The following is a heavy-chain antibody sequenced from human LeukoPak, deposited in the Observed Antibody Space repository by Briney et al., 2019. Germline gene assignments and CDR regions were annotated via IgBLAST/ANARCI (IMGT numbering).Heavy chain of an antibody. Sequence: SATLSLTCPVSGGSISNYYRSWIRQPPGKGLEWIGYIYYSGSTNYNPSLKSRVTISGDTSKNQFSLKLSSVTAADTAVYYCAKTVRDFLSSYYYYYMDVWGKGTTVTVSS. J-gene: IGHJ6*03. CDR1: GGSISNYY. V-gene: IGHV4-59*01. D-gene: IGHD3-10*01. CDR3: AKTVRDFLSSYYYYYMDV. CDR2: IYYSGST.